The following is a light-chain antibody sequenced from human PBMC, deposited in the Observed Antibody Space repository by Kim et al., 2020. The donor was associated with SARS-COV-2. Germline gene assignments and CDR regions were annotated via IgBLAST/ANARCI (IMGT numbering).Light chain of an antibody. CDR2: YDS. V-gene: IGLV3-21*04. J-gene: IGLJ3*02. CDR3: QVWDSSSDHPV. Sequence: PGQTARITCGGNNIGSKSVHWYQQKPGQAPVLVIYYDSDRPSGIPERFSGSNSGNTATLTISRVEAGDEADYYCQVWDSSSDHPVFGGGTQLTVL. CDR1: NIGSKS.